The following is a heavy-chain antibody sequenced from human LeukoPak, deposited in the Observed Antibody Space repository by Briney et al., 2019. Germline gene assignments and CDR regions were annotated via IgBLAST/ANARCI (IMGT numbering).Heavy chain of an antibody. CDR1: GYTFTTHG. D-gene: IGHD2-2*02. V-gene: IGHV1-18*01. CDR2: INPYNGST. CDR3: ARELYGRFEH. J-gene: IGHJ4*02. Sequence: ASVKVSCKASGYTFTTHGISWVRQAPGQGLECMGWINPYNGSTNYAQKLQGRVTMTTDTSTSTAYMELRSLRSDDTAVYYCARELYGRFEHWGQGTLVTVSS.